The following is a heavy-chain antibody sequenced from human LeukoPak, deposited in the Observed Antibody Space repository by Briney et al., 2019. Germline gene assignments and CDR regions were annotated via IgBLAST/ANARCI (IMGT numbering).Heavy chain of an antibody. J-gene: IGHJ4*02. CDR1: GGSISSSSYY. V-gene: IGHV4-39*07. Sequence: SETLSLTCTVSGGSISSSSYYWGWIRQPPGKGLEWIGSIYYSGSTYYNPSLKSRVTISVDTSKNQFSLKLSSVTAADTAVYYCARREWNGYSSSWLFDYWGQGTLVTVSS. CDR3: ARREWNGYSSSWLFDY. D-gene: IGHD6-13*01. CDR2: IYYSGST.